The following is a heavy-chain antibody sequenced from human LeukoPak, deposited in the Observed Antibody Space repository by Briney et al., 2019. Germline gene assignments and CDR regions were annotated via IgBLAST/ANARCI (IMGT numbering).Heavy chain of an antibody. CDR2: ISGTGVIA. V-gene: IGHV3-23*01. J-gene: IGHJ4*02. CDR1: GFIFNNYA. Sequence: GGSLRLSCAASGFIFNNYAMSWVRQAPGKGLEWVSSISGTGVIAYYADSVKGRFAISRDNSKNTLYLQMSSLRAEDTALYYCAKDQRFGDLDDYRGQGTLVTVSS. CDR3: AKDQRFGDLDDY. D-gene: IGHD3-10*01.